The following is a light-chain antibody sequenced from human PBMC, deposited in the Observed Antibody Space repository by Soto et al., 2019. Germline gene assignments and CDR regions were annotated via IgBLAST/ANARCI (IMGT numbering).Light chain of an antibody. CDR1: SSDVGGYNS. V-gene: IGLV2-14*01. CDR2: DVS. J-gene: IGLJ2*01. Sequence: QSVLTQPASVSGSPGQSITISCTGTSSDVGGYNSVSWYQQHPGKAPKLMIYDVSYRPSGVSNRFSGSKSGNTASLTISGLQAEDEADYYCTSYTSSSTLEVFGGGTKVTVL. CDR3: TSYTSSSTLEV.